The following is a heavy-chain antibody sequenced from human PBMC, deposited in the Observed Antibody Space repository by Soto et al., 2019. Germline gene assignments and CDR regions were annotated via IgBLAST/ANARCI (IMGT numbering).Heavy chain of an antibody. V-gene: IGHV6-1*01. Sequence: QVQLQQSGPGLVKPSQTLSLTCAISGDSVSSNSVAWNWIRQSPSRGLEWLGRTYYRSKWYNDYGVTVKGRITINPDRSKNQFSLQLNTVTPEDTAVYYCARGRFNAFGIWGQGTMVTVSS. CDR2: TYYRSKWYN. CDR1: GDSVSSNSVA. J-gene: IGHJ3*02. CDR3: ARGRFNAFGI. D-gene: IGHD3-3*01.